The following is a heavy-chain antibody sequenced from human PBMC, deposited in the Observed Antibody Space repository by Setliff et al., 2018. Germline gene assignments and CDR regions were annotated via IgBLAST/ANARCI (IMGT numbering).Heavy chain of an antibody. Sequence: SLTCNVSGGSISSSIYFWGWIRQPPGKGLEWIGNIYYSGSTYYSPSLKSRVTMSIDTSKNQFSLNLNSVTAADTAVYYCARQPYSTTYYYYYYYMDVWGKGTTVTVSS. D-gene: IGHD6-13*01. CDR3: ARQPYSTTYYYYYYYMDV. CDR2: IYYSGST. V-gene: IGHV4-39*01. CDR1: GGSISSSIYF. J-gene: IGHJ6*03.